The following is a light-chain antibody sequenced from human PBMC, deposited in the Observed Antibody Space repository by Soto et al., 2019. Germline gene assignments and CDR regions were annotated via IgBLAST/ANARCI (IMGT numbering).Light chain of an antibody. CDR3: SSYGNTRGTLEVVL. Sequence: QSVLTQPPSVSGAPGQRITISCTGSRSNIGAGYDVHWYQQLPGTAPKLLMFGTSNRPSGVPDRFSGSKSGTSASLAITGLQAEDEADYYCSSYGNTRGTLEVVLFGGGTKLTVL. CDR1: RSNIGAGYD. CDR2: GTS. J-gene: IGLJ2*01. V-gene: IGLV1-40*01.